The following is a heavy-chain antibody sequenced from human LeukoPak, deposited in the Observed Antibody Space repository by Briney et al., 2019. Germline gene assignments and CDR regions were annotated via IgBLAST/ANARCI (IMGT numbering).Heavy chain of an antibody. CDR3: ARDLGGDYGWNALDY. V-gene: IGHV1-3*01. J-gene: IGHJ4*02. D-gene: IGHD4-17*01. CDR2: INAGNGNT. CDR1: GYTFTSHA. Sequence: ASVKVSCKASGYTFTSHAMHWVRQAPGQRLEWMVWINAGNGNTKYSQKFQGRVTITRDTSASTAYMELSSLRSEDTAVYYCARDLGGDYGWNALDYWGQGTLVTVSS.